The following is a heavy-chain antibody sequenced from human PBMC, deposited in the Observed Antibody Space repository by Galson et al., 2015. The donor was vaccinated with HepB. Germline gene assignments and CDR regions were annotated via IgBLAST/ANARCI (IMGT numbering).Heavy chain of an antibody. Sequence: SLRLSCAASGFTFSNYWMHWVRQAPGKGLVWVSRINSDGSGTSYADSVKGRFTISRDNAKNTLYLQMNSLRAEDTAVYFCARDLRGPHYYTDVWGKGTTVSVSS. V-gene: IGHV3-74*01. J-gene: IGHJ6*03. D-gene: IGHD3-10*01. CDR1: GFTFSNYW. CDR2: INSDGSGT. CDR3: ARDLRGPHYYTDV.